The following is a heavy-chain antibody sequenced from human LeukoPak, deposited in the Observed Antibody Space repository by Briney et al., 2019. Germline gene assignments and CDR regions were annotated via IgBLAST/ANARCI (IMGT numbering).Heavy chain of an antibody. CDR3: ANGRDGKNLAY. CDR2: ISGSGGST. J-gene: IGHJ4*02. Sequence: GGSLRLSCAASGFTFSSYAMSWVRQAPGKGLEWVSAISGSGGSTYYADSVKGRFTISRDNSKNTLYLQMSNLRAEDTSVYYCANGRDGKNLAYGGKGPLVTVSS. CDR1: GFTFSSYA. V-gene: IGHV3-23*01. D-gene: IGHD5-24*01.